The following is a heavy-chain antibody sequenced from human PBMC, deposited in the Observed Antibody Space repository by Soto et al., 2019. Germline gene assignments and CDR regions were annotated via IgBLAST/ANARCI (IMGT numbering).Heavy chain of an antibody. CDR2: INHSGST. J-gene: IGHJ6*02. Sequence: PSETLSLTCAVYGGSFSGYYWSWIRQPPGKGLEWIGEINHSGSTNYNPSLKSRVTISVDTSKNQFSPKLSSVTAADTAVYYCARGPVSYDSSGYLRYYYYYGMDVWGQGTTVTV. CDR1: GGSFSGYY. D-gene: IGHD3-22*01. CDR3: ARGPVSYDSSGYLRYYYYYGMDV. V-gene: IGHV4-34*01.